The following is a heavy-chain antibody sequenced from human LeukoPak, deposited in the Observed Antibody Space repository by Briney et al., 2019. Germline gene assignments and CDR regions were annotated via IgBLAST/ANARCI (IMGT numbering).Heavy chain of an antibody. CDR2: IHYSGST. J-gene: IGHJ4*02. D-gene: IGHD3-10*01. CDR3: ARGNYGSGIYLVDY. Sequence: PSETLSLTCTVSGGSISSGDYYWSWIRQPPGKGLEWIGHIHYSGSTYYNPSLKSRVTISIDTSKNQFSLTLSSVTAADTAVYYCARGNYGSGIYLVDYWGRGTLVTVSS. CDR1: GGSISSGDYY. V-gene: IGHV4-30-4*01.